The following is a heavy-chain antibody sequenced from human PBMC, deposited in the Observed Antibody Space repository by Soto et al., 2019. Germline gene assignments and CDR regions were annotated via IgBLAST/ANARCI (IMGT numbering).Heavy chain of an antibody. CDR2: ISGSGGST. D-gene: IGHD3-3*01. CDR3: AKGRHDVLRFLEWSYYFDY. Sequence: EVQLLESGGGLVQPGGSQRLSCAASGFTFSSYAMSWVRQAPGKGLEWVSAISGSGGSTYYADSVKGRFTISRDNSKNTLYLQMNSLRAEDTAVYYCAKGRHDVLRFLEWSYYFDYWGQGTLVTVSS. J-gene: IGHJ4*02. V-gene: IGHV3-23*01. CDR1: GFTFSSYA.